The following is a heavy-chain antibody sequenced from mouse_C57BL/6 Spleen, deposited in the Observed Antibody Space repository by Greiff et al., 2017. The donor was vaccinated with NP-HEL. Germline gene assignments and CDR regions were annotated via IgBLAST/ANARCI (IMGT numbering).Heavy chain of an antibody. CDR2: IYPGDGDT. D-gene: IGHD1-1*01. Sequence: QVQLKQSGPELVKPGASVKISCKASGYAFSSSWMNWVKQRPGKGLEWIGRIYPGDGDTNYNGKFKGKATLTADKSSSTAYMQLSSLTSEDSAVYFCAREYGSRWYFDVWGTGTTVTVSS. V-gene: IGHV1-82*01. CDR3: AREYGSRWYFDV. CDR1: GYAFSSSW. J-gene: IGHJ1*03.